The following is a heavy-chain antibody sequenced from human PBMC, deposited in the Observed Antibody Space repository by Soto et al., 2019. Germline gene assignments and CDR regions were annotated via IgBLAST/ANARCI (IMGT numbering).Heavy chain of an antibody. CDR1: GFTFSSYA. Sequence: GGSLRLSCAASGFTFSSYAMSWVRQAPGKGLEWVSAIGGSGGSTYYADSVKGRFTISRDNSKNTLYLQMNSLRAEDTAVYYCATLPYGDPFDYWGQGTLVTVSS. V-gene: IGHV3-23*01. J-gene: IGHJ4*02. CDR2: IGGSGGST. CDR3: ATLPYGDPFDY. D-gene: IGHD4-17*01.